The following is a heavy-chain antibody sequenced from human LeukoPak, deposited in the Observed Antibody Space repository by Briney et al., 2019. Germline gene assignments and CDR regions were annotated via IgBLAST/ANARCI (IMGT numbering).Heavy chain of an antibody. CDR1: GYTFTSYG. V-gene: IGHV1-18*01. D-gene: IGHD1-26*01. Sequence: ASVKVSCKASGYTFTSYGISWVRQAPGQGLEWMGWISAYNGNTNYAQKLQGRVTMTIDTPTSTAYMELRSLRSDDTAVYYCARDRWEPKNWFDPWGQGTLVTVSS. CDR2: ISAYNGNT. J-gene: IGHJ5*02. CDR3: ARDRWEPKNWFDP.